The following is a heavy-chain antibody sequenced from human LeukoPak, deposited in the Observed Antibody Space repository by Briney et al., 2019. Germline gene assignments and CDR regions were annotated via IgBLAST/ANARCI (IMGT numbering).Heavy chain of an antibody. J-gene: IGHJ4*02. CDR2: IYYSGST. CDR3: ARERDYGDEEDY. CDR1: GGSISSYY. D-gene: IGHD4-17*01. V-gene: IGHV4-59*01. Sequence: SETLSLTCTVSGGSISSYYWSWIRQPPGKGLEWIGYIYYSGSTNYSPSLKSRVTISVDTSKNQFSLKLSSVTAADTAVYYCARERDYGDEEDYWGQGTLVTVSS.